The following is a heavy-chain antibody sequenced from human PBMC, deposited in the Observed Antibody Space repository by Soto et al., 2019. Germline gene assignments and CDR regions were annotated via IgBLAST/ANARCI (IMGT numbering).Heavy chain of an antibody. D-gene: IGHD2-2*01. CDR1: GGSFSGYY. Sequence: QVQLQQWGAGLLKPSETLSLTCAVYGGSFSGYYWSWIRQPPGKGLEWIGEINHSGSTNYNPSLKSRVTISVDTSKNQFSPKLSSVTAADTAVYYCARGVTRCSSTSCFLYYYYYYMDVWGKGTTVTVSS. CDR3: ARGVTRCSSTSCFLYYYYYYMDV. V-gene: IGHV4-34*01. CDR2: INHSGST. J-gene: IGHJ6*03.